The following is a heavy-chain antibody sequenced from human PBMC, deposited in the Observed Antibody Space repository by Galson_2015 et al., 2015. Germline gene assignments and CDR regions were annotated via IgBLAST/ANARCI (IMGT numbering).Heavy chain of an antibody. CDR2: LYSGDTT. V-gene: IGHV3-53*01. CDR3: ASPGLPARGDY. D-gene: IGHD2-2*01. Sequence: SLRLSCAASGFTVSSNYMSWVRQAPGKGLEWVSVLYSGDTTYYADSVNGRFTISRDNSKNTLYLQMNNLRAEDTSVYYCASPGLPARGDYWGQGTLGTVSS. CDR1: GFTVSSNY. J-gene: IGHJ4*02.